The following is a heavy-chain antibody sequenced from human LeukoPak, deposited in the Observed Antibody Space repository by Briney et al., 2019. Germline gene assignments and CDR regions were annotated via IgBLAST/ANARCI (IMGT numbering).Heavy chain of an antibody. CDR1: GFTFSSCA. V-gene: IGHV3-23*01. D-gene: IGHD4-23*01. CDR3: AKGSTVGAQPDY. Sequence: PGGSLRLSCAASGFTFSSCAMIWVRQAPGKGLEWVSIILAGSSTYYTDSVKGRFTISRDNSKNTLYLQMDSLRAEDTAVYYCAKGSTVGAQPDYWGQGTLVTVSS. CDR2: ILAGSST. J-gene: IGHJ4*02.